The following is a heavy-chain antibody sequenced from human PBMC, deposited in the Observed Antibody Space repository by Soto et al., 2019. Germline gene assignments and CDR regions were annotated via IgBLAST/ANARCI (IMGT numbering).Heavy chain of an antibody. Sequence: QLQLQESGPGLVKPSETLSLTCTVSGGSISSSSYYWGWIRQPPGKGLEWIGSIYYSGSTYYNPSLKSRVTISVDTSKNQFSLKLSSVTAADTAVYYCARTYSGSYHNWIDPWGQGTLVTVSS. D-gene: IGHD1-26*01. CDR3: ARTYSGSYHNWIDP. V-gene: IGHV4-39*01. J-gene: IGHJ5*02. CDR1: GGSISSSSYY. CDR2: IYYSGST.